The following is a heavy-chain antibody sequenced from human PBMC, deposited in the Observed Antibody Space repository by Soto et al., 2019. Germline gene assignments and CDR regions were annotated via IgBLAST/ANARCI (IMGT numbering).Heavy chain of an antibody. D-gene: IGHD3-9*01. CDR3: AKHLDDILTGHDY. J-gene: IGHJ4*02. CDR1: GLTFSRAD. V-gene: IGHV3-23*01. Sequence: GGSLRLSCVVSGLTFSRADLSWVRQPPGKGLEWVSASGGGELSTYYVDSVKGRFTISRDNSKNTLYLQMNSLRAEDTAVYYCAKHLDDILTGHDYWGQGTLVTVSS. CDR2: SGGGELST.